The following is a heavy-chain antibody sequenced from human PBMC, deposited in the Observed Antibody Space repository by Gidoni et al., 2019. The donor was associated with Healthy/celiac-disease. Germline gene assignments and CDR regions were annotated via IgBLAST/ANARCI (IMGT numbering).Heavy chain of an antibody. Sequence: EVQLVESGGGLVQPGGSLSLSCSASAFTFSSYSMNCVRQAPGKGLECVAYISTSSTTIYYADSVKGRLTIYRDIAKNSLFLEMNSLTPEDTAVYYCARDSHGYYYMDVWGKGTTVTVSS. CDR1: AFTFSSYS. V-gene: IGHV3-48*01. CDR2: ISTSSTTI. CDR3: ARDSHGYYYMDV. J-gene: IGHJ6*03.